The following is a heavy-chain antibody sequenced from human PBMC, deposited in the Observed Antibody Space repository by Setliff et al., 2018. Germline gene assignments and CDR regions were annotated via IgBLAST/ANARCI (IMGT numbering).Heavy chain of an antibody. Sequence: GASVKVSCKASGYTFTGYYIHWVRQAPGQGLEYMGWINPNSGGTNYAPKFQGRVTMTRDTSISTVYMEVGRLRSDDTAVYFCARDGDILTTYYIYYYYMDVWGKGTTVTVSS. D-gene: IGHD3-9*01. J-gene: IGHJ6*03. CDR3: ARDGDILTTYYIYYYYMDV. CDR2: INPNSGGT. V-gene: IGHV1-2*02. CDR1: GYTFTGYY.